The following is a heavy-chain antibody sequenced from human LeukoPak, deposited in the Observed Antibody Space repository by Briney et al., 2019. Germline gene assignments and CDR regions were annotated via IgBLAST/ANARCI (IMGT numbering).Heavy chain of an antibody. Sequence: GGSLRLSCAASGFTFSSYAMSWVRQAPGKGLEWVSSISGSGDRTYYADSVKGRFTVSRDNSKNTLYLQMNSLRAEDTAVYYCARDGGKDAQMDVWGQGTTVTVSS. CDR3: ARDGGKDAQMDV. V-gene: IGHV3-23*01. D-gene: IGHD3-16*01. CDR1: GFTFSSYA. J-gene: IGHJ6*02. CDR2: ISGSGDRT.